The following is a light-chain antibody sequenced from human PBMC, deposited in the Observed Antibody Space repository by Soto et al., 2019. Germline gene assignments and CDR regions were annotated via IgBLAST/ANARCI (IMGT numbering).Light chain of an antibody. CDR2: DND. J-gene: IGLJ2*01. Sequence: QSVLTQSPSVSAAAGQKVTISCSGGSSNIGENYVSWYQQFPGTTPELLIYDNDNRPSGIPDRFSGSKSGTSATLDISGLQIGDEADYYCATWDSSLTAMVFGGGTQLTVL. V-gene: IGLV1-51*01. CDR1: SSNIGENY. CDR3: ATWDSSLTAMV.